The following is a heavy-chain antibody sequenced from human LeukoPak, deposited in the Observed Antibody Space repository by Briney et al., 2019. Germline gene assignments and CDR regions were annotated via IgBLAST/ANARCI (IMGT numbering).Heavy chain of an antibody. Sequence: SQTLSLTCAISGDSVSANNAAWSWIRQSPSRGLEWLGRTYYRSKWYSDYAVSVRSRIIINPDTSKNQFSLQLSSVTPDDTAVYYCARDKSPMITFGGVIVPDAFDIWGQGTMVTVSS. J-gene: IGHJ3*02. D-gene: IGHD3-16*02. CDR3: ARDKSPMITFGGVIVPDAFDI. V-gene: IGHV6-1*01. CDR2: TYYRSKWYS. CDR1: GDSVSANNAA.